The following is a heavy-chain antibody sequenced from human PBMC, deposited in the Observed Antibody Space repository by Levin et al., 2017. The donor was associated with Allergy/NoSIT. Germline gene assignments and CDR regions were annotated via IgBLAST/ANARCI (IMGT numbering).Heavy chain of an antibody. CDR2: ISYDGSNK. D-gene: IGHD2-2*02. CDR1: GFTFSSYG. V-gene: IGHV3-30*03. J-gene: IGHJ6*02. CDR3: ATIPSPKYYGMDV. Sequence: GGSLRLSCAASGFTFSSYGMHWVRQAPGKGLEWVAVISYDGSNKYYADSVKGRFTISRDNSKNTLYLQMNSLRAEDTAVYYCATIPSPKYYGMDVWGQGTTVTVSS.